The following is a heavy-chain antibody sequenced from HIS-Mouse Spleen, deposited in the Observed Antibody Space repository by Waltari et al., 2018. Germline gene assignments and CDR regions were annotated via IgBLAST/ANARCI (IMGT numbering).Heavy chain of an antibody. D-gene: IGHD6-13*01. CDR2: MNANSGNT. J-gene: IGHJ6*02. V-gene: IGHV1-8*01. CDR3: ARVGPYSSSWYYYYYGMDV. CDR1: GYTFTSYD. Sequence: QVQLVQSGAEVKKPGASVKVSCKASGYTFTSYDINWVRQATGQGIEWMGWMNANSGNTGYAQKFQGRVTMTRNTSISTAYMELSSLRSEDTAVYYCARVGPYSSSWYYYYYGMDVWGQGTTVTVSS.